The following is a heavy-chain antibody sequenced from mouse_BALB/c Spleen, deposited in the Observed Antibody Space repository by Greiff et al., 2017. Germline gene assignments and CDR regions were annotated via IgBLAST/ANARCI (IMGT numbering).Heavy chain of an antibody. CDR3: ARGTYDYEGFDV. Sequence: EVQLQEAGGGFVQPGGSPKLSRAASGFTFSSYGMSWVRPTPDKRLELVATINSNGGSTYYPDSVKGRFTISRDNAKNTLYLQMSSLKSEDTAMYYCARGTYDYEGFDVWGAGTTVTVSS. D-gene: IGHD2-4*01. CDR1: GFTFSSYG. J-gene: IGHJ1*01. CDR2: INSNGGST. V-gene: IGHV5-6-3*01.